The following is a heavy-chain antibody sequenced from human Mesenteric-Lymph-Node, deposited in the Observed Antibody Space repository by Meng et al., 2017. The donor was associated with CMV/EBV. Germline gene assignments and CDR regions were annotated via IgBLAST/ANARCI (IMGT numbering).Heavy chain of an antibody. CDR1: GFPVSTNY. J-gene: IGHJ6*02. Sequence: GESLKISCAASGFPVSTNYMSWVRQAPGRGLEWLSVIYSDGSTYYADSVKGRFTSSRDNSKNTLSLQPNSLRAEDTAVYFCARDASPYSYGSGNYYYYYAMDVWGQGTTVTVSS. CDR3: ARDASPYSYGSGNYYYYYAMDV. CDR2: IYSDGST. V-gene: IGHV3-53*01. D-gene: IGHD3-10*01.